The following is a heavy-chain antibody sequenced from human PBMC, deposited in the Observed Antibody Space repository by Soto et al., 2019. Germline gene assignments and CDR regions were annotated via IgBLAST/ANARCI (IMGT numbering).Heavy chain of an antibody. CDR2: ISGGSSLI. CDR1: GFTFSSYS. D-gene: IGHD5-12*01. V-gene: IGHV3-48*01. CDR3: ATRSRCYSGYVKY. Sequence: EVQLVESGGGLVQPGGSLRLSCAASGFTFSSYSMSWVRQTPGKGLEWVSHISGGSSLIYYADSVKGRFTISRDNAENSLYLQMNSLRAEYTAVYYCATRSRCYSGYVKYWGQGTVVTVSS. J-gene: IGHJ4*02.